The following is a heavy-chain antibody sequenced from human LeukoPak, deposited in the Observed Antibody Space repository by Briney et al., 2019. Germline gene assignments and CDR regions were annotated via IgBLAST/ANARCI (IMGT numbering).Heavy chain of an antibody. CDR3: VRAGGAAPGT. CDR2: INDSGST. V-gene: IGHV4-34*01. D-gene: IGHD6-13*01. J-gene: IGHJ4*02. Sequence: SETLSLTCAVFGGSFSGYYRTWIRQPPGKGLEWIGEINDSGSTNYNPSLKSRVTISVDTSKNQFSLKLSSVTAADTAVYFCVRAGGAAPGTWGQGTLVIASS. CDR1: GGSFSGYY.